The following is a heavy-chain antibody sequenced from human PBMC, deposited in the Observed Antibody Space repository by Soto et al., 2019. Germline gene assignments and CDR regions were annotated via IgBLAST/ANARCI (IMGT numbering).Heavy chain of an antibody. CDR1: GVSIHNSHSF. V-gene: IGHV4-39*01. CDR3: GRVVEGATRHTDFGS. Sequence: SETLSLTCAVSGVSIHNSHSFWGWIRQPPGKGLEFIGSVYYSGGANYNPSLKSRVTVSIDTSTNQFSLRVNSVTAADTAVYYCGRVVEGATRHTDFGSWGQGILVTV. D-gene: IGHD2-15*01. J-gene: IGHJ5*01. CDR2: VYYSGGA.